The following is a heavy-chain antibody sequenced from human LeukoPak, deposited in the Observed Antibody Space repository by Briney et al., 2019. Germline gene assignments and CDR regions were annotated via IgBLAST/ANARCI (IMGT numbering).Heavy chain of an antibody. J-gene: IGHJ3*02. CDR1: GGTFSSYA. CDR3: ARGPRYCSGGSCYSVAFDI. V-gene: IGHV1-69*01. D-gene: IGHD2-15*01. Sequence: SVKVSCKASGGTFSSYAISWARQAPGQGLEWMGGIIPIFGTANYAQKFQGRVTITADESTSTAYMELSSLRSEDTAVYYCARGPRYCSGGSCYSVAFDIWGQGTMVTVSS. CDR2: IIPIFGTA.